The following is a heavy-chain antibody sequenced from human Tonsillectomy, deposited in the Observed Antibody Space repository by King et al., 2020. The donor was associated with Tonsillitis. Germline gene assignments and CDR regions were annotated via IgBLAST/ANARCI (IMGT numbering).Heavy chain of an antibody. V-gene: IGHV3-72*01. CDR2: TRNKANSYTT. CDR1: GFIFNDHY. CDR3: ARGIYSGYDFYFDY. D-gene: IGHD5-12*01. Sequence: VQLVESGGGLVQPGGSLRLSCAASGFIFNDHYMDWVRQAPGKGLEWVGRTRNKANSYTTEYAASVKGRFTISRDDSKNSLYLQMNSLKTEDTAVYYCARGIYSGYDFYFDYWGQGTLVTVSS. J-gene: IGHJ4*02.